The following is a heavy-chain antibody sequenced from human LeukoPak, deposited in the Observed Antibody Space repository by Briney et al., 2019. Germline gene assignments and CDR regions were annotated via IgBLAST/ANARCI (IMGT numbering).Heavy chain of an antibody. CDR2: INPLSGGP. D-gene: IGHD3-3*01. Sequence: GTSAKVSCKASGYTFTDNYIHWVRQAPGQGLEWMGWINPLSGGPMYAQKFQGRVTMTRDTSLSTAYIELNGLKSDDTAIYYCAREGIKIFGGWAPFDPWGQGTLVTVS. CDR1: GYTFTDNY. CDR3: AREGIKIFGGWAPFDP. V-gene: IGHV1-2*02. J-gene: IGHJ5*02.